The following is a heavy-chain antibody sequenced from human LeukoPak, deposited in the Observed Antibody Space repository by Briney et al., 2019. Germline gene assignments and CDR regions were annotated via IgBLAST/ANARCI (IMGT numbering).Heavy chain of an antibody. V-gene: IGHV1-18*01. J-gene: IGHJ4*02. CDR1: GYTFTSYG. D-gene: IGHD3-22*01. Sequence: SVKVSCKASGYTFTSYGITWVRQAPGQGLEWMGWISPYNGKTNYAQGLQGRVTMTTDTPTSTAYMELRSLRSDDTAVYYCARDGEITMMFWGQGTLVTISP. CDR3: ARDGEITMMF. CDR2: ISPYNGKT.